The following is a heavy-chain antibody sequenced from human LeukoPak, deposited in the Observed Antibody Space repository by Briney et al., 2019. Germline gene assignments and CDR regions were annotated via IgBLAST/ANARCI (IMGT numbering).Heavy chain of an antibody. V-gene: IGHV4-59*12. CDR1: GGSISSYY. CDR2: IYYSGST. Sequence: PSETLSLTCTVSGGSISSYYWSWIRQPPGKGLEWIGYIYYSGSTNYNPSLKSRVTISVDTSKNQFSLKLNSVTAADTAVYYCARAGYYYDSSGYYYFDYWGQGTLVTVSS. J-gene: IGHJ4*02. D-gene: IGHD3-22*01. CDR3: ARAGYYYDSSGYYYFDY.